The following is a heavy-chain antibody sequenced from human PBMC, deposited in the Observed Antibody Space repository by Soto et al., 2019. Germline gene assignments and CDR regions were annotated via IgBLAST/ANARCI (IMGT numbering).Heavy chain of an antibody. CDR3: ARSGYSYGPNPLLY. J-gene: IGHJ4*02. D-gene: IGHD5-18*01. V-gene: IGHV4-31*03. Sequence: PSETLSLTCTVSGGSISSGGYYWSWIRQHPGKGLEWIGYIYYSGSTYYNPSLKSRVTISEDTSKNQFSLKLSSVTAADTAVYYCARSGYSYGPNPLLYWGQGTLVTVSS. CDR2: IYYSGST. CDR1: GGSISSGGYY.